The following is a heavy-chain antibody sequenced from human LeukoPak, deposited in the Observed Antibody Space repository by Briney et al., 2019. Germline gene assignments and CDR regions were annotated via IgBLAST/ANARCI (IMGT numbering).Heavy chain of an antibody. CDR3: AGSYYFGSETYYNEDY. J-gene: IGHJ4*02. V-gene: IGHV3-21*01. D-gene: IGHD3-10*01. CDR2: ISSSSYYI. CDR1: GFTVSSNY. Sequence: PGGSLRLSCAASGFTVSSNYMSWVRQAPGKGLEWVSTISSSSYYIYYADSVKGRFTISRDNAKNSLYLQMNSLRAEDTAVYYCAGSYYFGSETYYNEDYWGQGTLVTVSS.